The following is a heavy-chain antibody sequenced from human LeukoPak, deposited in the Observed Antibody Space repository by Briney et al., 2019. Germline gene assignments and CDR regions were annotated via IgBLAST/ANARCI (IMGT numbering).Heavy chain of an antibody. V-gene: IGHV1-2*06. CDR3: ARRYCSSTSCYTYNWFDP. CDR1: GYTFTGYY. Sequence: GASVKVSCKASGYTFTGYYMHWVRRAPGQGLEWMGRINPNSGGTNYAQKFQGRVTMTRDTSISTAYMELSRLRSDDTAVYYCARRYCSSTSCYTYNWFDPWGQGTLVTVSS. D-gene: IGHD2-2*02. J-gene: IGHJ5*02. CDR2: INPNSGGT.